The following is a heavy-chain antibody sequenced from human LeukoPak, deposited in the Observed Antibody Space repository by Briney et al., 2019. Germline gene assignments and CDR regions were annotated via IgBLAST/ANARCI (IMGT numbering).Heavy chain of an antibody. D-gene: IGHD6-19*01. CDR3: ARASYSSGWSPYY. CDR1: GFTFSSYW. CDR2: IKQDGSEK. V-gene: IGHV3-7*01. J-gene: IGHJ4*02. Sequence: PGGSLRLSCAASGFTFSSYWMSWVRQAPGKGLEWVANIKQDGSEKYYVDSVKGRFTISRDNAKNSLYLQMNSLRAEDTAVYYCARASYSSGWSPYYWGQGTLVTVSS.